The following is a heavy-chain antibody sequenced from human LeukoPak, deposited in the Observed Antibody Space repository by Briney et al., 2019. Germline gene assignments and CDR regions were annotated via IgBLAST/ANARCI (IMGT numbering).Heavy chain of an antibody. CDR3: ARQGGYGDYEGY. Sequence: SETLSLTCTVSGGSLSSSNWWSWVRQPPGKGLEWIGEIYHSGSTNYNPSLKSRVTISVDKSKNQFSLKLTSVTAAETAVYYCARQGGYGDYEGYWGEGSLVTVSS. J-gene: IGHJ4*02. V-gene: IGHV4-4*02. CDR2: IYHSGST. CDR1: GGSLSSSNW. D-gene: IGHD4-17*01.